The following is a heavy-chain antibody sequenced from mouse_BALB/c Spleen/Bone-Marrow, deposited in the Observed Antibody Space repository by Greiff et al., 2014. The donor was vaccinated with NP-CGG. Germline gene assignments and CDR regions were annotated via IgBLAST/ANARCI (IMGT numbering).Heavy chain of an antibody. CDR1: GFNIKDTY. D-gene: IGHD1-1*01. CDR3: ANYYYGSHFDH. CDR2: IDPANGNT. V-gene: IGHV14-3*02. J-gene: IGHJ2*01. Sequence: VQLQQSGAALVKPGASVKLSCTASGFNIKDTYMHWVKQRPEQGLEWIGRIDPANGNTKYDPKFQGKATITADTSSNTAYLQLSSLTSEDTAVYYCANYYYGSHFDHWGQGTTLTVSS.